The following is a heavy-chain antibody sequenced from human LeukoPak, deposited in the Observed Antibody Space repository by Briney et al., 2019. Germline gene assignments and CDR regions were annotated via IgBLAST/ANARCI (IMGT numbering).Heavy chain of an antibody. CDR3: ARDHGVVPAAISYYYYGMDV. CDR2: IIPIFGTA. CDR1: GGTFSSYT. J-gene: IGHJ6*02. D-gene: IGHD2-2*01. V-gene: IGHV1-69*13. Sequence: SVKVSCKASGGTFSSYTLSWVRQAPGQGLEWMGGIIPIFGTANYAQKFPGRVTITPDESTSTAYMELSSLRSEDTAVYYCARDHGVVPAAISYYYYGMDVWGQGTTVTVSS.